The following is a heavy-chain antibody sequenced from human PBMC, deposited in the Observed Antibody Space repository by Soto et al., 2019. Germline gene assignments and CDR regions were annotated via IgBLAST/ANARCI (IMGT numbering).Heavy chain of an antibody. CDR2: INPNSGGT. V-gene: IGHV1-2*04. Sequence: ASVKVSCKASGYTFTGYYMHWVRQAPGQGLEWMGWINPNSGGTNYAQKFQGWVTMTRDTSISTAYMELSRLRSDDTAVYYCARGQQQLAFPDYNYWGQGTLVTVSS. D-gene: IGHD6-13*01. J-gene: IGHJ4*02. CDR1: GYTFTGYY. CDR3: ARGQQQLAFPDYNY.